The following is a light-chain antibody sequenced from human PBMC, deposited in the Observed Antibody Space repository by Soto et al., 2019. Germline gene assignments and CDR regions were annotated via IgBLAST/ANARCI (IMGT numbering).Light chain of an antibody. V-gene: IGKV3-15*01. J-gene: IGKJ4*01. CDR3: QQYNKCPLT. CDR1: QSVSGN. Sequence: EIVMTQSPATLSVSPGERATLSCRASQSVSGNLAWYEQKFGQAPRLLIYGASTRVTGIPARFSGSGSGTEFTLTISSLQSEDFAVYYCQQYNKCPLTFGGGTKVEIK. CDR2: GAS.